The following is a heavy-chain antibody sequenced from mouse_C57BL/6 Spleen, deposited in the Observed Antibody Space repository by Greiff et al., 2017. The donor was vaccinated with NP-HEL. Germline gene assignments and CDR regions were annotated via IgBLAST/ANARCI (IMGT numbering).Heavy chain of an antibody. J-gene: IGHJ3*01. CDR3: ARGGDYYGSSYVGAWFAY. V-gene: IGHV5-4*03. D-gene: IGHD1-1*01. CDR1: GFTFSSYA. Sequence: EVKLVESGGGLVKPGGSLKLSCAASGFTFSSYAMSWVRQTPEKRLEWVATISDGGSYTSYPDNVKGRFTISRDNAKNNLYLQMSHLKSEDTAMYYCARGGDYYGSSYVGAWFAYWGQGTLVTVSA. CDR2: ISDGGSYT.